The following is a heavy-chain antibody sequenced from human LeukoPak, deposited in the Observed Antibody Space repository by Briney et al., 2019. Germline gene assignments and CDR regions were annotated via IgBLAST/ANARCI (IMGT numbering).Heavy chain of an antibody. V-gene: IGHV1-46*01. D-gene: IGHD2-2*01. Sequence: ASVKVSCKASGYTLTSYYFHWVRQAPGQGLEWMGIINPSSDNTRYAQKFQGRVTVTRDTSTSSVYMELSSLRSEDTAVYYCARGRRCSSTSCYVVDYWGQGTLVTVSS. CDR2: INPSSDNT. CDR1: GYTLTSYY. J-gene: IGHJ4*02. CDR3: ARGRRCSSTSCYVVDY.